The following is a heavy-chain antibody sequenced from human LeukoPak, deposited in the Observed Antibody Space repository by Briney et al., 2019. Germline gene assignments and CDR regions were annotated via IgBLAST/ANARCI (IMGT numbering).Heavy chain of an antibody. CDR2: MYYSGST. D-gene: IGHD3-22*01. J-gene: IGHJ5*02. CDR3: ARPYYYDSRVDP. V-gene: IGHV4-30-4*01. CDR1: GGSISSGDYY. Sequence: PSQTLSLTCTVSGGSISSGDYYWSWIRQPPGRGLEWIGYMYYSGSTYYNPSLKSRVTISLDTSKNQFSLKLSSVTAADTAVYYCARPYYYDSRVDPWGQGTLVTVSS.